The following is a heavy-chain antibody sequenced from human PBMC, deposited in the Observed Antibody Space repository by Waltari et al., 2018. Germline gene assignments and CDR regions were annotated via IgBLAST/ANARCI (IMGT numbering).Heavy chain of an antibody. D-gene: IGHD2-15*01. V-gene: IGHV3-53*01. CDR2: IYSGGST. J-gene: IGHJ3*02. Sequence: EVQLVESGGGSLQPGGSLRPSCAASGFTLSSNYMRWVRQPPRKVRECVSVIYSGGSTYYADSVKGRFTISRDDSKNTLYLQMNSLRAEDTAVYYCAGDLSLYGGNPRGACDIWGQGTMVTVSS. CDR3: AGDLSLYGGNPRGACDI. CDR1: GFTLSSNY.